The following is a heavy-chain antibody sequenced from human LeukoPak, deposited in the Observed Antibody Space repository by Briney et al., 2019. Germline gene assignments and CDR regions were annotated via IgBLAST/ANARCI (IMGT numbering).Heavy chain of an antibody. CDR2: IFYSGSA. Sequence: SETLSLTCTVSGGSISSYYWSWIRQPPGKGLEWIGYIFYSGSAIYNHSLKSRVSISIDTSKNQFSLRLSSVTAADTAVYYCARNGGDYVFDYWGQGTLVTVSS. D-gene: IGHD4-17*01. CDR1: GGSISSYY. CDR3: ARNGGDYVFDY. J-gene: IGHJ4*02. V-gene: IGHV4-59*01.